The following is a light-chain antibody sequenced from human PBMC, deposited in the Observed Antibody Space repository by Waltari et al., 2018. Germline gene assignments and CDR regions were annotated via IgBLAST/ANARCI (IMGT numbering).Light chain of an antibody. Sequence: ELMLTKSPGPLPLSPGERATLSCRASQSIGIYLAWYQQRPGQAPGLLIYGASNRATGIPDRFSGSGSGTDFSLTISRLDPEDFAVYYCQHYVRLPVTFGHGTKVEIK. CDR3: QHYVRLPVT. CDR1: QSIGIY. J-gene: IGKJ1*01. V-gene: IGKV3-20*01. CDR2: GAS.